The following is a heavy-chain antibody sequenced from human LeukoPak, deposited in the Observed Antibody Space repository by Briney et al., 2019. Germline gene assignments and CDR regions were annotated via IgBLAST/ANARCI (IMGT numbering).Heavy chain of an antibody. V-gene: IGHV3-7*01. CDR2: IKKDVGEK. Sequence: ETLSLTCTVSGGSISSNNYYWGWIRQPPGKGLEWVASIKKDVGEKFYVDSVKGRFTISRDNAKNSLYLHMNSLRVEDTAVYYCAKEPTTGSLDIWGQGTKVTVSS. J-gene: IGHJ3*02. CDR3: AKEPTTGSLDI. D-gene: IGHD4-17*01. CDR1: GGSISSNNYY.